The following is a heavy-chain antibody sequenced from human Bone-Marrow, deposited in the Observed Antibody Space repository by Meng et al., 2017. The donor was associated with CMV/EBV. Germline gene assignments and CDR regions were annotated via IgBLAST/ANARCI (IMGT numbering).Heavy chain of an antibody. J-gene: IGHJ6*02. CDR1: GFTFSSYS. CDR3: ARDSHDFWSGYYQVYYYGMDV. D-gene: IGHD3-3*01. CDR2: ISSSSSYI. V-gene: IGHV3-21*01. Sequence: GGSLRLSCAASGFTFSSYSMNWVRQAPGKGLEWVSSISSSSSYIYYADSVKGRFTISRDNAKNSLYLQMNSLRAEDTAVYYCARDSHDFWSGYYQVYYYGMDVWGQGTTGTVS.